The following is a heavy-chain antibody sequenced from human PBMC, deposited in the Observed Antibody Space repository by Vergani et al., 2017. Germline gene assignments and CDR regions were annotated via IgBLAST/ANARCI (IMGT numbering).Heavy chain of an antibody. CDR3: ALVGSPGGDAFDI. V-gene: IGHV1-3*01. J-gene: IGHJ3*02. D-gene: IGHD1-26*01. CDR2: INAGNGNT. Sequence: QVQLVQSGAEVKKPGASVKVSCKASGYTFTSYAMHWVRQAPGQRLEWMGWINAGNGNTKYSQKFQGRVTITRDASASTACMELSSLRSEDTAVYYCALVGSPGGDAFDIWGQGTMVTVSS. CDR1: GYTFTSYA.